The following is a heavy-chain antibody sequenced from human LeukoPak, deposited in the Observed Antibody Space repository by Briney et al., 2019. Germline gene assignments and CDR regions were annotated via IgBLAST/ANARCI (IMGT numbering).Heavy chain of an antibody. CDR3: AGRRTYNWERWFDP. CDR1: GGSFSGYY. D-gene: IGHD1-1*01. J-gene: IGHJ5*02. V-gene: IGHV4-34*01. Sequence: SETLSLTCAVYGGSFSGYYWSWIRQPPGKGLEWIGEINHSGSTNYNPSLKSRVHLSVDTSKKQFSLTVGYVTAADPAVYYCAGRRTYNWERWFDPWGQGTLVTVSS. CDR2: INHSGST.